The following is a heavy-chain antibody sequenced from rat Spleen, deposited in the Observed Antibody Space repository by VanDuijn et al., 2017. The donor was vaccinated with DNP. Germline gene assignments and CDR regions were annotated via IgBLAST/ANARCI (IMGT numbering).Heavy chain of an antibody. D-gene: IGHD5-1*01. J-gene: IGHJ4*01. CDR1: GFTFSYYG. CDR3: ARVQLGYYAMDA. Sequence: EVQLVESGGGLVQPGRSLKLSCAASGFTFSYYGMAWVRQTPKKGLEWVATISTGGGTLYYRDSGKGRFTISRDNAKSTLYLQMNSLRSEDMATYYCARVQLGYYAMDAWGQGTSVTVSS. V-gene: IGHV5S23*01. CDR2: ISTGGGTL.